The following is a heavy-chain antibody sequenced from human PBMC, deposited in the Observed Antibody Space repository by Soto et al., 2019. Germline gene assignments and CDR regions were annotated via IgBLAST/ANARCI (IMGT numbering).Heavy chain of an antibody. CDR3: AKDLDPYDFWSGYLHY. V-gene: IGHV3-23*01. Sequence: EVQLLESGGGLVQPGGSLRLSCVASRFTFSSYAMSWVRQAPGKGLEWVSAISGSGGSTYYADSVKGRFTISRDNSKNTLYLQMNGLRAEDTAFYYCAKDLDPYDFWSGYLHYWGQGTLVTVSS. J-gene: IGHJ4*02. CDR1: RFTFSSYA. D-gene: IGHD3-3*01. CDR2: ISGSGGST.